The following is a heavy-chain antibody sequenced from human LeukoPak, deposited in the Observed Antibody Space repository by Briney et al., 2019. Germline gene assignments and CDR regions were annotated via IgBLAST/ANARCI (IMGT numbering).Heavy chain of an antibody. CDR3: AGGGYCSGGSCYWHDQGKTFDY. CDR1: GGSFSGYY. D-gene: IGHD2-15*01. CDR2: INHSGST. V-gene: IGHV4-34*01. Sequence: SETLSLTCAVYGGSFSGYYWSWIRQPPGKGLEWIGEINHSGSTNYNPSLKSRVAISVDTSKNQFSLKLSSVTAADTAVYYCAGGGYCSGGSCYWHDQGKTFDYWGQGTPVTVSS. J-gene: IGHJ4*02.